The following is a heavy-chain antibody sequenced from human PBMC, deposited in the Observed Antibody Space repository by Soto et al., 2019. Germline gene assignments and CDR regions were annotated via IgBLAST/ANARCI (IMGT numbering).Heavy chain of an antibody. CDR3: AGSIRWFGEQPLLLDGMDV. V-gene: IGHV1-69*01. Sequence: QVQLVQSGAEVKKPGSSVKVSCKASGGTFSSYAISWVRQAPGQGLEWMGGIIPIFGTANYAQKFQGRVTITADESTSTAYMELSSLRSEDTAVYYCAGSIRWFGEQPLLLDGMDVWGQGTTVTVSS. J-gene: IGHJ6*02. D-gene: IGHD3-10*01. CDR2: IIPIFGTA. CDR1: GGTFSSYA.